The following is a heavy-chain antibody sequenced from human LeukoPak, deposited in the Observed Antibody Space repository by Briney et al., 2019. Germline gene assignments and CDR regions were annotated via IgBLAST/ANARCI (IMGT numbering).Heavy chain of an antibody. CDR2: IYPGDSDI. J-gene: IGHJ4*02. V-gene: IGHV5-51*01. CDR3: ARHTSIGYCSGGSCPEGNDY. CDR1: GYSFTTYW. Sequence: GESLKISCKGSGYSFTTYWIAWVRQMPGKGLEWMGIIYPGDSDIRYSPSFQGLVTISADKSISTAYLQWSSLKASDTAMYYCARHTSIGYCSGGSCPEGNDYWGQGTLVTVSS. D-gene: IGHD2-15*01.